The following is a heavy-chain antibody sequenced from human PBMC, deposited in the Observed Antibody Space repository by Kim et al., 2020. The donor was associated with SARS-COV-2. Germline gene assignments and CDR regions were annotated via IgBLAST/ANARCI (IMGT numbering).Heavy chain of an antibody. D-gene: IGHD7-27*01. CDR3: VRQHNWGYGHYYYGMDV. J-gene: IGHJ6*02. CDR2: VFYDGST. Sequence: SETLSLTCSVSGDSIISTIYYWGWVRQPPGKGLEWIGAVFYDGSTYYNPSLKSRVAMSVDTSKNQFTLKVGSVTAADTAVYYCVRQHNWGYGHYYYGMDVWGQGTTITVSS. V-gene: IGHV4-39*01. CDR1: GDSIISTIYY.